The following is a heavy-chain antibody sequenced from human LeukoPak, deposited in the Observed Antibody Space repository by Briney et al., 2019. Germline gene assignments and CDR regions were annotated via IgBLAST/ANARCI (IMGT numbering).Heavy chain of an antibody. J-gene: IGHJ5*02. Sequence: GGSLRLSCAASGFTFSSYAMSWVRQAPGKGLEWVSAISGSGGSTYYADSVKGRFTISRDNSKNTLYLQMNSLRAEDTAIYYCAKDRVAAPSKNTWFDPWGQGTLVTVSS. CDR2: ISGSGGST. CDR3: AKDRVAAPSKNTWFDP. V-gene: IGHV3-23*01. CDR1: GFTFSSYA. D-gene: IGHD6-6*01.